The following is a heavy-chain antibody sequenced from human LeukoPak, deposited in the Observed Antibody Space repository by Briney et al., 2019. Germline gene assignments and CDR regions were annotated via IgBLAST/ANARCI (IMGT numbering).Heavy chain of an antibody. Sequence: GGSLRLSCAASRFTFSSYGMHWVRQAPGKGLEWVAFIRYDGSNKYYADSVKGRFTISRDNSKNTLYLQMNSLRAEDTAVYYCAKEPSGYDFEAFDIWGQGTMVTVSS. CDR1: RFTFSSYG. CDR2: IRYDGSNK. D-gene: IGHD5-12*01. J-gene: IGHJ3*02. V-gene: IGHV3-30*02. CDR3: AKEPSGYDFEAFDI.